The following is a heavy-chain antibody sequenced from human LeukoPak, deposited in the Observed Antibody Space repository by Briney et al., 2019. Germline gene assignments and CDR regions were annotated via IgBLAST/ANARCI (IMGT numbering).Heavy chain of an antibody. Sequence: PGRSLRLSCAASGFTFSNYGMHWVRQAPGKGLEWVALISFDGSQKYYAGSVKGRFTISRDSSKSTVYLQMNSLRVGDAAVYYCSKDLTSDFGGDLDPWGQGTLVTVSS. D-gene: IGHD3-10*01. V-gene: IGHV3-33*06. CDR1: GFTFSNYG. CDR3: SKDLTSDFGGDLDP. CDR2: ISFDGSQK. J-gene: IGHJ5*02.